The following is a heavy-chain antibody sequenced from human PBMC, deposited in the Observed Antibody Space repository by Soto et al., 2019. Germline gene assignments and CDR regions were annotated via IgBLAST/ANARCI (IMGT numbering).Heavy chain of an antibody. J-gene: IGHJ6*02. CDR2: ISYDGSNK. CDR1: GFTFSSYA. CDR3: ARDGYCSSTSCYTDYYYYYGMDV. V-gene: IGHV3-30-3*01. D-gene: IGHD2-2*02. Sequence: GGSLRLSCAASGFTFSSYAMHWVRQAPGKGLEWVAVISYDGSNKYYADSVKGRFTISRDNSKNTLYLQMNSLRAEDTAVYYCARDGYCSSTSCYTDYYYYYGMDVWGQGTTVTVS.